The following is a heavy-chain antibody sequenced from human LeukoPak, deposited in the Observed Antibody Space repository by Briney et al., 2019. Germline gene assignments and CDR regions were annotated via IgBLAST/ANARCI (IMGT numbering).Heavy chain of an antibody. J-gene: IGHJ4*02. D-gene: IGHD3-10*01. V-gene: IGHV3-23*01. Sequence: PGGSLRVSCAASGFTFASYAMSWVRQAPGKGLEWVSTITNSGGSTYYADSVKGRFTISRDNSKNTLYLQMSSLRAEDTAVYYCAKGYGSGTSRYYFDYWGQGTLVTVSS. CDR1: GFTFASYA. CDR3: AKGYGSGTSRYYFDY. CDR2: ITNSGGST.